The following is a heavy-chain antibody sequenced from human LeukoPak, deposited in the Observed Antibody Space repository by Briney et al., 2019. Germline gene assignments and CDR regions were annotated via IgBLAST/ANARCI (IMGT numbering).Heavy chain of an antibody. CDR2: IIPMFRTV. Sequence: SVKVSCKASGGTFSRYAISWVRQATGQGLEWMGGIIPMFRTVNYAQKFQGRVTITADESTSTAYMELTSLRSEDTAVYYCARDATLYDSRAYYYLWWGQGTLVTVSS. J-gene: IGHJ4*02. CDR3: ARDATLYDSRAYYYLW. D-gene: IGHD3-22*01. V-gene: IGHV1-69*01. CDR1: GGTFSRYA.